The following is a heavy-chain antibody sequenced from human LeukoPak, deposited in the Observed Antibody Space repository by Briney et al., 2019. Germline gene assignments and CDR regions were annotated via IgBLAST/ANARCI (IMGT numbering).Heavy chain of an antibody. CDR2: IIPIFGIA. D-gene: IGHD3-22*01. CDR1: GGTFSSYA. Sequence: ASVKVSCKASGGTFSSYAISWVRQAPGQGLEWMGRIIPIFGIANYAQKFQGSVTITADKSTSTAYMELSSLRSEDTAVYYCARDDSSGYYSTQGYYFDYWGQGTLVTVSS. V-gene: IGHV1-69*04. CDR3: ARDDSSGYYSTQGYYFDY. J-gene: IGHJ4*02.